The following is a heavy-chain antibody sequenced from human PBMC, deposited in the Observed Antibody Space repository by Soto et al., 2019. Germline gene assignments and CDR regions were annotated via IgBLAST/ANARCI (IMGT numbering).Heavy chain of an antibody. CDR3: AKVPHDYGAAYYFDY. CDR2: ISYDGSNK. Sequence: QVQLVESGGGVVQPGRSLRLSCAASGFTFSSYGMHWVRQAPGKGLEWVAVISYDGSNKYYADSVKGRFTISRDNSKNTLYLQMNSLRAEDTAVYYCAKVPHDYGAAYYFDYWSQGTLVTVSS. J-gene: IGHJ4*02. V-gene: IGHV3-30*18. CDR1: GFTFSSYG. D-gene: IGHD4-17*01.